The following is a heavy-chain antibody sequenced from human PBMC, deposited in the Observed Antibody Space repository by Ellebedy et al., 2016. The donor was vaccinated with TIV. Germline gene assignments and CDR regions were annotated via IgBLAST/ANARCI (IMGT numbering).Heavy chain of an antibody. CDR3: TTVFEM. CDR1: GFTFTNYW. Sequence: GGSLRLSXAASGFTFTNYWMHWVRQVPGKGLVWVSRVDGPGSVTSYADSVKGRFTISRDNANNMLYLQMNNLRAEDTALYYCTTVFEMWGQGTLVTVSS. CDR2: VDGPGSVT. J-gene: IGHJ3*02. V-gene: IGHV3-74*01.